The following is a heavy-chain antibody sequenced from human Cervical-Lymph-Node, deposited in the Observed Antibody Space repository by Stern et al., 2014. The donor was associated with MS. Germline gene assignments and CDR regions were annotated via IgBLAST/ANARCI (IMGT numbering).Heavy chain of an antibody. J-gene: IGHJ5*02. V-gene: IGHV3-11*01. CDR1: GFTFRAVY. CDR2: ISSGGSVK. CDR3: APQWLVGLS. D-gene: IGHD6-19*01. Sequence: VQLEESGGGLVKPGGSLRLSCATSGFTFRAVYMTWIRQAPGKGLEWVSYISSGGSVKYYADSVKGRFTISRDNAENSLYLQMNSLRDEDTAVYYCAPQWLVGLSWGQGTLVTVSS.